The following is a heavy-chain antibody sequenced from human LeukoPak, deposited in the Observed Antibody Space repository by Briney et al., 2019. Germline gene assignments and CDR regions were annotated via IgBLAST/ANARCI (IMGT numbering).Heavy chain of an antibody. CDR1: GFTVSSNY. CDR3: ASLYSSSWTNWFDP. J-gene: IGHJ5*02. Sequence: GGSLRLSCAASGFTVSSNYMSWVRQAPGKGLEWVSIIYSGGNTFYADSVKGRFTISRDNSKNTLYLQMNSLRAEDTAVYYCASLYSSSWTNWFDPWGQGTLVTVSS. D-gene: IGHD6-13*01. V-gene: IGHV3-53*05. CDR2: IYSGGNT.